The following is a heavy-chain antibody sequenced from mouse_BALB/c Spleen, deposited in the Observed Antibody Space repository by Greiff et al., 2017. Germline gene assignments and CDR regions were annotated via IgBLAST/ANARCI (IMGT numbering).Heavy chain of an antibody. CDR3: TREGNYVDAMDY. Sequence: LQQPGSELVRPGASVKLSCKASGYTFTSYWMHWVKQRPGQGLEWIGNIYPGSGSTNYDEKFKSKATLTVDTSSSTAYMQLSSLTSEDSAVYYCTREGNYVDAMDYWGQGTSVTVSS. CDR1: GYTFTSYW. CDR2: IYPGSGST. V-gene: IGHV1S22*01. D-gene: IGHD2-1*01. J-gene: IGHJ4*01.